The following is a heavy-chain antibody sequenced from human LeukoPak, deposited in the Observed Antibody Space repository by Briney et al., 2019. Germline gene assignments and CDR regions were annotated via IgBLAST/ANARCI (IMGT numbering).Heavy chain of an antibody. J-gene: IGHJ4*02. CDR1: GGSISSYY. CDR3: ARGPPHDFDY. CDR2: IYYSGST. V-gene: IGHV4-59*12. Sequence: SETLSLTCTVSGGSISSYYWSWIRQPPGKGLEWIGYIYYSGSTNYNPSLKSRVTLSVDTSKNQFSLKLSSVTAADTAVYYCARGPPHDFDYWGRGTLVTVSS.